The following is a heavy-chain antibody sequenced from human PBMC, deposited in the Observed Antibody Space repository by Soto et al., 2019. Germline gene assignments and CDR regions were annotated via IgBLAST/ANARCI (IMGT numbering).Heavy chain of an antibody. CDR1: GGTFSSYA. J-gene: IGHJ6*02. Sequence: QVQLVQSGAEVKKPGSSVKVSCKASGGTFSSYAISWVRQAPGQGLEWMGGIIPISDTTNYAQKFQGRVTITADESTSSAYMELSSLRSEDTAVYYCARLQGSSTSLEIYYYYSYGMDVWGQGTTVTVSS. D-gene: IGHD2-2*01. CDR2: IIPISDTT. V-gene: IGHV1-69*01. CDR3: ARLQGSSTSLEIYYYYSYGMDV.